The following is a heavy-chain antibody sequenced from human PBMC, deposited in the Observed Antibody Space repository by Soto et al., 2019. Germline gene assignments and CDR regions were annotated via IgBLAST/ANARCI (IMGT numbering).Heavy chain of an antibody. J-gene: IGHJ6*02. CDR2: INHSGST. CDR3: ARGVRYYYGMDV. Sequence: QVQLQQWGAGLLKPSETLSLTCAVYGGSFSGYYWSWIRQPPGKGLEWIGEINHSGSTNYNPSLKGRVTISVDTSKNQFSLKVSSVTAADTAVYYCARGVRYYYGMDVWGQGTTVTVSS. V-gene: IGHV4-34*01. CDR1: GGSFSGYY.